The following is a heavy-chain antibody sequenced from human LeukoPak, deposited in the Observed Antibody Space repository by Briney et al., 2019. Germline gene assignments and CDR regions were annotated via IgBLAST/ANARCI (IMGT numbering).Heavy chain of an antibody. CDR1: GYSFTSYW. D-gene: IGHD2-15*01. V-gene: IGHV5-10-1*01. Sequence: GESLKISCKGSGYSFTSYWISWVRQMPGKGLEWMGRIDPSDSYTNYSPSFQGHVTISADKSISTAYLQWSSLKASDTAMYYCARRPKSYCSGGSCYLDYWGQGTLVTVSS. CDR2: IDPSDSYT. J-gene: IGHJ4*02. CDR3: ARRPKSYCSGGSCYLDY.